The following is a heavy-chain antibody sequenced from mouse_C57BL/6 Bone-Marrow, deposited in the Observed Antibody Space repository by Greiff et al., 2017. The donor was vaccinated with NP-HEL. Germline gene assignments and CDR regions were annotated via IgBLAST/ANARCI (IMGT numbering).Heavy chain of an antibody. CDR1: GFTFSSYG. Sequence: EVKLVESGGDLVKPGGSLKLSCAASGFTFSSYGMSWVRQTPDKRLEWVATISSGGSYTYYPDSVKGRFTISRDNAKNTLYLQMSSLKSEDTAMYYCARQRGLTGTYYFDYWGQGTTLTVSS. J-gene: IGHJ2*01. D-gene: IGHD4-1*01. V-gene: IGHV5-6*02. CDR2: ISSGGSYT. CDR3: ARQRGLTGTYYFDY.